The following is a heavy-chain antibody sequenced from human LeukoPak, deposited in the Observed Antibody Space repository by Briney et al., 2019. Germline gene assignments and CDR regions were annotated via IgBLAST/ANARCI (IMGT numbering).Heavy chain of an antibody. D-gene: IGHD1-26*01. Sequence: PSETLSLTCTVSGDSISSYFWSWIRQPPGKGLEWIGYFHDSGSANYNPSLKSRITMSVDTSKNQFSLKLRSVTAADTAVYYCAGVGGEYFQHWGQGTLVTVSS. CDR1: GDSISSYF. CDR3: AGVGGEYFQH. CDR2: FHDSGSA. V-gene: IGHV4-59*12. J-gene: IGHJ1*01.